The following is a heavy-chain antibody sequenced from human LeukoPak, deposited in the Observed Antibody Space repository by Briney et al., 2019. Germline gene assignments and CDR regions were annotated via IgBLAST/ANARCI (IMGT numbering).Heavy chain of an antibody. V-gene: IGHV4-31*03. J-gene: IGHJ4*02. CDR2: IYYSGST. CDR1: GGSISSGGYY. Sequence: SETLSLTCTVSGGSISSGGYYWSWIRQHPGKGLEWIGYIYYSGSTYYNPSLKSRVTISVDTSKNQFSLKLSSVTAADTAVYYCARDRSGSYLFDYWGQGTPVTVSS. D-gene: IGHD1-26*01. CDR3: ARDRSGSYLFDY.